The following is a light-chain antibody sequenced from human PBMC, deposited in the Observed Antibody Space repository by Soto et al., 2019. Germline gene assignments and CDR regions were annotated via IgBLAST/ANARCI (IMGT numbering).Light chain of an antibody. Sequence: DTMLTQSPGTLALSPGEGATLSCRASQSLSGRYLAWYQQKPGQAPRLLIYGASTRATGIPDRFSGSGSGTDFTLTISRLEHEDFEVYYCQQYDSSPRTLGQGTKVDLK. CDR3: QQYDSSPRT. V-gene: IGKV3-20*01. CDR1: QSLSGRY. CDR2: GAS. J-gene: IGKJ1*01.